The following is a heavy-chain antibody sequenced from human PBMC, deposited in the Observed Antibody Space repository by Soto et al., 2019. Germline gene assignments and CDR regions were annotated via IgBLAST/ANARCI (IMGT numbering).Heavy chain of an antibody. CDR2: ISGSDDST. Sequence: EVQLLASGGGLVQPGESLRLSCAASGFTFSSYAMSWVRQAPGTGLEWVSVISGSDDSTYYADSVKGRFTISRDNSKNTLYLQMNSLRAEDTAVYYCAKRSSASTFDYWGQGTLVTVSS. CDR3: AKRSSASTFDY. D-gene: IGHD6-6*01. J-gene: IGHJ4*02. CDR1: GFTFSSYA. V-gene: IGHV3-23*01.